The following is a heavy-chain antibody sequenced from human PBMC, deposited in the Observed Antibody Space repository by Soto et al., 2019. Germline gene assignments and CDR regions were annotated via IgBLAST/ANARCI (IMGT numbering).Heavy chain of an antibody. J-gene: IGHJ4*02. V-gene: IGHV3-23*01. CDR1: GLTFSSYA. CDR3: APSSRRFGENINFDY. D-gene: IGHD3-10*01. CDR2: ISGSGGST. Sequence: PGGSLRLSCAASGLTFSSYAMSWVRQAPGKGLEWVSAISGSGGSTYYADSVKGRFTISRDNSKNTLYLQMNSLRAEDTAVYYCAPSSRRFGENINFDYWGQGTLVTVSS.